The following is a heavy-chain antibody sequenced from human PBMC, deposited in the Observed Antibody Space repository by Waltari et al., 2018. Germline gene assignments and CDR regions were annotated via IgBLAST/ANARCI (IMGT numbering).Heavy chain of an antibody. CDR1: GGSISSYY. CDR2: TYYSGST. Sequence: QVQLQESGPGLVKPSETLSLTCTVSGGSISSYYWSWIRPPPGKGLEWIGYTYYSGSTNYNPSLKSRVTISVDTSKNQFSLKLSSVTAADTAVYYCAGKGYYYYMDVWGKGTTVTVSS. V-gene: IGHV4-59*01. J-gene: IGHJ6*03. CDR3: AGKGYYYYMDV.